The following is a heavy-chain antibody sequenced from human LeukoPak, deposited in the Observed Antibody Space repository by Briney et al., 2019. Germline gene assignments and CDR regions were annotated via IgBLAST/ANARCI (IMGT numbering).Heavy chain of an antibody. Sequence: TGGSLRLSCAASGFTFSSYDMHWVRQATGKGLEWVSAIGTDGDTFYPGSVKGRFTISRDNAENSLYLQMNSLRAEDTAVYYCARALRGYTSGGGDAFDIWGQGTMVTVSS. CDR2: IGTDGDT. V-gene: IGHV3-13*01. CDR3: ARALRGYTSGGGDAFDI. CDR1: GFTFSSYD. D-gene: IGHD5-18*01. J-gene: IGHJ3*02.